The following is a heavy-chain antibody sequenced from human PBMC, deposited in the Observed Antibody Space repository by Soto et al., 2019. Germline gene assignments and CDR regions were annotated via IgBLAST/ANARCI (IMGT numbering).Heavy chain of an antibody. D-gene: IGHD3-10*01. CDR2: INHSGST. J-gene: IGHJ6*02. CDR3: ARRGITMVRGLGYYYYGMEG. CDR1: RGSFSGYS. Sequence: ETLALNCAVYRGSFSGYSWGGIGQPPAKRLEWMGEINHSGSTNYNPSLKNRVTISVDTSKNQLSLKLSSVTRADTAVYHCARRGITMVRGLGYYYYGMEGCGQEPTVT. V-gene: IGHV4-34*01.